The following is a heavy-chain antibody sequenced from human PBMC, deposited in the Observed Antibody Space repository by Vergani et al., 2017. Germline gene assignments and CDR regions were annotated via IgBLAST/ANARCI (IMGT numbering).Heavy chain of an antibody. CDR2: IYVSGIT. J-gene: IGHJ1*01. CDR1: GASINNDFYY. D-gene: IGHD3-9*01. CDR3: ARDNKQLRPRPFEL. Sequence: QVQLQESGPGLVKPSQTLSLTCTVSGASINNDFYYWHWIRQPAGKGLEWIGRIYVSGITDYNSSLQSRVSMSVDTSKNQFSLTLTSVTAADTAVYYCARDNKQLRPRPFELWGQGTMVTVSS. V-gene: IGHV4-61*02.